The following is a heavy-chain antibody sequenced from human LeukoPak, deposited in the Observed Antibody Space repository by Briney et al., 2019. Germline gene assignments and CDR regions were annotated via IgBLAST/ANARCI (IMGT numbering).Heavy chain of an antibody. CDR2: ASYSGCT. CDR1: GGSVTGGGYY. Sequence: KPSETLSLTCSVSGGSVTGGGYYWSCLRQHPGKGLEWIVFASYSGCTYYNPSLMSRITIPANSSQNKFPLRMRDVTAADTAVYFCATAEWEYFYFDSWGQGALVAVSS. J-gene: IGHJ4*02. D-gene: IGHD1-26*01. CDR3: ATAEWEYFYFDS. V-gene: IGHV4-31*03.